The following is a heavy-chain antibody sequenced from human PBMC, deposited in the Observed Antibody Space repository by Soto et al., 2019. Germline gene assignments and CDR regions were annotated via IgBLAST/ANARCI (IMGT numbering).Heavy chain of an antibody. D-gene: IGHD6-25*01. J-gene: IGHJ4*02. Sequence: PSETLSLTCAVSGGSIASKTWWSWVRQSPGKGLEWIGEIYFGGSTNYNPSLKSRVTISLDNSKSQFSLQLSSVTAADTAVYFCARNLDSSDPALEYWGPGTQVTVSS. CDR3: ARNLDSSDPALEY. CDR1: GGSIASKTW. CDR2: IYFGGST. V-gene: IGHV4-4*02.